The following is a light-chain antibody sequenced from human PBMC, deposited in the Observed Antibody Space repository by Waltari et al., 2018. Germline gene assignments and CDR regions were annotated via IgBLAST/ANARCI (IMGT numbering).Light chain of an antibody. V-gene: IGKV1-39*01. J-gene: IGKJ2*01. CDR2: VGS. CDR1: QSISNY. CDR3: QQSYKAPYT. Sequence: DIQMTQSPSSLPASVGDRVTITCRASQSISNYLNWYQHKPGKAPKLLVDVGSILQSGVPSRFSGSGSGTDFTLTISSLQLEDLATYYCQQSYKAPYTFGQGTNVEIK.